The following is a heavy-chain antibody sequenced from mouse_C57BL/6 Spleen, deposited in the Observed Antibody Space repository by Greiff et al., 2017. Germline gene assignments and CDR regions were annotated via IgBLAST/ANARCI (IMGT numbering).Heavy chain of an antibody. J-gene: IGHJ3*01. CDR2: INPSSGYT. D-gene: IGHD2-3*01. Sequence: QVQLQQSGAELAKPGASVKLSCKASGYTFTSYWMHWVQQRPGQGLEWIGYINPSSGYTKYNQKFKDKATLTADKSSSTDYMQLSSLTDEDAAVYYCAIYDSFAYWGQGTLVTVSA. CDR3: AIYDSFAY. V-gene: IGHV1-7*01. CDR1: GYTFTSYW.